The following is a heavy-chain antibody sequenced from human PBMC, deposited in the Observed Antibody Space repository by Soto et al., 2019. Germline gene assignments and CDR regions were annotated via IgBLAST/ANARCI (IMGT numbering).Heavy chain of an antibody. Sequence: PGGSLRLSCAASGFTFSSYSMNWVRQAPGKGLEWVSSISSSSSYIYYADSVKGRFTISRDNAKNSLYLQMNSLRAEDTAVYYCARAGATVDYYYYYMDVWGKGTTVTVSS. CDR2: ISSSSSYI. D-gene: IGHD4-17*01. V-gene: IGHV3-21*01. CDR3: ARAGATVDYYYYYMDV. J-gene: IGHJ6*03. CDR1: GFTFSSYS.